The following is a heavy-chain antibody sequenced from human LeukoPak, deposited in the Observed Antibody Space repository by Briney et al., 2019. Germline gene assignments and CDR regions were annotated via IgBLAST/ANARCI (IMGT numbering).Heavy chain of an antibody. D-gene: IGHD6-6*01. CDR3: ARPRSIAASDRPEAFDI. J-gene: IGHJ3*02. CDR2: IYPDDSDT. Sequence: GESLKISCKGSGYSFTNYWIGWVRQMPGKGLEWMGIIYPDDSDTRYSPSFQGQVTISADKSISTAYLQWSSLKASDTAIYYCARPRSIAASDRPEAFDIWGQGTMVTVSS. CDR1: GYSFTNYW. V-gene: IGHV5-51*01.